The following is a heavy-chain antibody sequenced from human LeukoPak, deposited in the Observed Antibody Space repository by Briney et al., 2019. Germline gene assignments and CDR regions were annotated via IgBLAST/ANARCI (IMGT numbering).Heavy chain of an antibody. CDR3: VKGRCSGSSCYGGDY. CDR1: GFTFSNFP. V-gene: IGHV3-23*01. J-gene: IGHJ4*02. CDR2: ISGSGGST. D-gene: IGHD2-2*01. Sequence: PRGSLRLSCAPSGFTFSNFPMTSIRQAPRKGLEWVSAISGSGGSTYYGDSVKGRFTISRDNSKNTLYLQMSSLRAEDRAVYYCVKGRCSGSSCYGGDYWGQGTLVTVSS.